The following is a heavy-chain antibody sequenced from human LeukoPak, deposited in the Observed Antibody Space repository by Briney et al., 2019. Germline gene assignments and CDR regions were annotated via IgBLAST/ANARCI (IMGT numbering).Heavy chain of an antibody. CDR2: IYSGGST. V-gene: IGHV3-66*01. CDR1: GFTVSSNY. D-gene: IGHD1-26*01. J-gene: IGHJ4*02. CDR3: ASTSGNYYYFDY. Sequence: GGSLRLSCAASGFTVSSNYMSWVRQAPGKGLEWVSVIYSGGSTYYADSVKGRFTISRDNSKNTLYLQMNSLRAEDTAVYYCASTSGNYYYFDYWGQGTLVTVSS.